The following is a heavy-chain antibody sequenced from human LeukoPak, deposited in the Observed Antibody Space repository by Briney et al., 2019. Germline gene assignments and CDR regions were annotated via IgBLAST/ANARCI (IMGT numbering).Heavy chain of an antibody. V-gene: IGHV3-74*01. J-gene: IGHJ4*02. Sequence: PGGSLRLSCAASGFTFSSYGMHWVRQAPGKGPVWVSRISPDGSTTNYADSVRGRFTISRDNAKNTLYLQMSSLRADDTAVYYCARASANNYGLFDYWGQGTLVTVSS. CDR2: ISPDGSTT. CDR3: ARASANNYGLFDY. D-gene: IGHD5-18*01. CDR1: GFTFSSYG.